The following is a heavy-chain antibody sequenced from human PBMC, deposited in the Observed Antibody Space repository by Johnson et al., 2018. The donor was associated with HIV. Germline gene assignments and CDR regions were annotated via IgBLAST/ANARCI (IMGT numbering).Heavy chain of an antibody. CDR2: IKQDGSEK. V-gene: IGHV3-7*05. J-gene: IGHJ3*02. Sequence: VQLVESGGGVVQPGRSLRLSCAASGFTFSSYAMHWVRQAPGKGLEWVANIKQDGSEKYYVDSVKGRFTISRDNAKNSLYLQMNSLRAEDTAVYYCAGEYYYDSSGYYYSSGFDIWGQGTMVTVRS. CDR1: GFTFSSYA. D-gene: IGHD3-22*01. CDR3: AGEYYYDSSGYYYSSGFDI.